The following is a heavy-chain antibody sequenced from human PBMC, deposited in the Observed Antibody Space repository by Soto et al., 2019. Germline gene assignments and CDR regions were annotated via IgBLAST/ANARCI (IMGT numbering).Heavy chain of an antibody. J-gene: IGHJ6*03. D-gene: IGHD3-10*01. V-gene: IGHV4-39*01. CDR2: IYYSGST. Sequence: SETLSLTCTVSGGSISSSSYYWGWIRQPPGKGLEWIGSIYYSGSTYYNPSLKSRVTISVDTSKNQFSLKLSSVTAADTAVYYCARLNGDRMGEWLGEFFFYYYYYMAVGGKGTTVTVPS. CDR3: ARLNGDRMGEWLGEFFFYYYYYMAV. CDR1: GGSISSSSYY.